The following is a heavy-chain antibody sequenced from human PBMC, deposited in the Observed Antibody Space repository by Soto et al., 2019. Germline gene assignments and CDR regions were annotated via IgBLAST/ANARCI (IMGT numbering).Heavy chain of an antibody. CDR1: GYTFTNYV. J-gene: IGHJ4*02. D-gene: IGHD3-3*01. CDR2: INSGNGNT. Sequence: ASVKVSCKTSGYTFTNYVVDSVRQAPGQGLEWMGWINSGNGNTKYSEKFQGRVTITRDTSASTAYMELNSLTSEDTAVYYCARGLTIFGVVIGYWGQGTLVTVSS. CDR3: ARGLTIFGVVIGY. V-gene: IGHV1-3*01.